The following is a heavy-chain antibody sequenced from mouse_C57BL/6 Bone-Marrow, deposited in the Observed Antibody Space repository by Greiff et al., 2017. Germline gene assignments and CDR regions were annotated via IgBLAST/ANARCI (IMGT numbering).Heavy chain of an antibody. Sequence: VQLQQSGAELVRPGSSVKMSCKTSGYTFTSYGINWVKQRPGQGLEWIGYIYLGNGYPEYNEKFTGKATLTSDTSSSTAYMQLSSLTSEDSAIYFGARERDYDEAWLAYWGQGTLVTVSA. CDR2: IYLGNGYP. CDR1: GYTFTSYG. J-gene: IGHJ3*01. CDR3: ARERDYDEAWLAY. D-gene: IGHD2-4*01. V-gene: IGHV1-58*01.